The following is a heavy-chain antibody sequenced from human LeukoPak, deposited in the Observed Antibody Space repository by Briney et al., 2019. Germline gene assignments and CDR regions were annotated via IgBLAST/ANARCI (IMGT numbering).Heavy chain of an antibody. J-gene: IGHJ6*04. CDR2: ISSSSRTI. V-gene: IGHV3-48*03. Sequence: GGSLRLSCAASGFTFSSYEMNWVRQAPGKGLEGVSYISSSSRTIYYADSVKGRFTISRDNAKNSLYLQMNSLRAEDTAVYYCARDDITMVRGVITNLYYYYGMDVWGKGTTVTVSS. CDR1: GFTFSSYE. D-gene: IGHD3-10*01. CDR3: ARDDITMVRGVITNLYYYYGMDV.